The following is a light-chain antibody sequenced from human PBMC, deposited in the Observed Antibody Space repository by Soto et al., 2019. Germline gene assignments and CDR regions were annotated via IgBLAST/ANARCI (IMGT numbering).Light chain of an antibody. Sequence: EIVLTQSPGTLSLSPGERATLSCRASQSVSSSYLAWYQQKPGQAPRLLIYGASSRATGIPDRFSGSGSGADVTLTSSRLAPADFEVYYCQQYGSSPPYTFGQGTKLEIK. CDR3: QQYGSSPPYT. CDR1: QSVSSSY. V-gene: IGKV3-20*01. J-gene: IGKJ2*01. CDR2: GAS.